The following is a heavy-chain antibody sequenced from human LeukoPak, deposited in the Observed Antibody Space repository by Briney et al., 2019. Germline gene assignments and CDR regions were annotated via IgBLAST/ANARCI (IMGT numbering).Heavy chain of an antibody. CDR3: ARGAAAGDIPEYYYGMDV. V-gene: IGHV3-21*01. CDR2: ISSSSSYI. J-gene: IGHJ6*02. D-gene: IGHD6-13*01. Sequence: NPGGSLRLSCAASGFTFSSYSMNWARQAPGKGLEWVSSISSSSSYIYYADSVKGRFTISRDNAKNSLYLQMNSLRAEDTAVYNCARGAAAGDIPEYYYGMDVWGQGTTVTVSS. CDR1: GFTFSSYS.